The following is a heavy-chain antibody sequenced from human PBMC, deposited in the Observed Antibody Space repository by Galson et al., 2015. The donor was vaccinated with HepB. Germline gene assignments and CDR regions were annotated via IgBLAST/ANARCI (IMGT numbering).Heavy chain of an antibody. D-gene: IGHD4-23*01. CDR3: ARGASCRRGDAYVTRKTPNYCFSMDV. Sequence: SATLSLTCAVHGVSFRNYYWIWIRQPPGKGLEWLGEINHSGNTNYNPSLKSRVTISLDTSKNHFSLRLESVTAADTAIYFCARGASCRRGDAYVTRKTPNYCFSMDVWGPGTTVIVSS. CDR1: GVSFRNYY. V-gene: IGHV4-34*01. CDR2: INHSGNT. J-gene: IGHJ6*02.